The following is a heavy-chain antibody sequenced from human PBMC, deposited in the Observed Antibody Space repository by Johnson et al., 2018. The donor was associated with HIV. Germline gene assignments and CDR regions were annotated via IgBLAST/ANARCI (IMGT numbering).Heavy chain of an antibody. CDR1: GFTFSSYV. CDR3: AKWGSMRATSAFDI. Sequence: QVQLVESGGGVVQPGRSLRLSCAASGFTFSSYVMHWVRQAPGKGLEWVALISYDGSNKYYADSVKGRFTISRDNSKNTLYLQMNSLRAEDTAVYYCAKWGSMRATSAFDIWGQGTMVTVSS. D-gene: IGHD1-26*01. J-gene: IGHJ3*02. V-gene: IGHV3-30*04. CDR2: ISYDGSNK.